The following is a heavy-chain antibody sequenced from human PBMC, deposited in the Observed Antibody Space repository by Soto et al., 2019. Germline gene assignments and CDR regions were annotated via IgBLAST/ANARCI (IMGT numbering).Heavy chain of an antibody. CDR2: FIPIFVSA. CDR1: GGTVSSYA. CDR3: ARDVSSDTTGFRGYDL. D-gene: IGHD3-10*01. J-gene: IGHJ4*02. V-gene: IGHV1-69*01. Sequence: QLHLVQSGAEVKKAGSSVKVSCKASGGTVSSYAITWVRQAPGKGLEWLGVFIPIFVSAHYAPKLQVRITITADESTSTAYMELSGLTSEDTAIYYCARDVSSDTTGFRGYDLWGQGTQVTVSS.